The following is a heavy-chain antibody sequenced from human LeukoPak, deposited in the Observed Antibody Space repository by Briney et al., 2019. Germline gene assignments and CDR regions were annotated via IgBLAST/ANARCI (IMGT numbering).Heavy chain of an antibody. CDR3: AKEGPIWDGYNYYSYYYMDV. CDR1: GFTFSTYA. V-gene: IGHV3-23*01. CDR2: ISGIAGNT. Sequence: GGSLRLSCAASGFTFSTYAINWVRQAPGKGLEWVSTISGIAGNTFYADSVKGRFAISRDTSKNTLYLQMNSLRAEDTAVYYCAKEGPIWDGYNYYSYYYMDVWGKGTTVTVSS. J-gene: IGHJ6*03. D-gene: IGHD5-24*01.